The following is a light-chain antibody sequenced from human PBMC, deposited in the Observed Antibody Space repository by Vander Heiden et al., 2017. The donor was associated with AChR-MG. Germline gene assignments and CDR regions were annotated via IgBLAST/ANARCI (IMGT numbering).Light chain of an antibody. V-gene: IGKV1-39*01. Sequence: DIQMTQSPSSLSASVGDRVNITCRASQGISSYLIWYQQKPGKAPKLLIYAASSLQSGVPSRFSGSGSGTDFTLTISSLQPEDFATYYCQQCYSTPWTFGEGTKVEIK. CDR1: QGISSY. J-gene: IGKJ1*01. CDR2: AAS. CDR3: QQCYSTPWT.